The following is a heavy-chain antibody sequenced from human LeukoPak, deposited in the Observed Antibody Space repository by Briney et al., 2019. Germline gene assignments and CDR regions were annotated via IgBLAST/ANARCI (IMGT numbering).Heavy chain of an antibody. CDR3: ASRAAVGAGYYMDV. J-gene: IGHJ6*03. D-gene: IGHD6-13*01. CDR1: GFTFSSYD. V-gene: IGHV3-21*01. CDR2: ISNGSYYI. Sequence: PGGSLRLSCAASGFTFSSYDMNWVRQAPGKGLEWVSSISNGSYYIYYADSMRGRFTISRDNAKNSLYLQMNNLRAEDTAVYYCASRAAVGAGYYMDVWGKGTAVTVSS.